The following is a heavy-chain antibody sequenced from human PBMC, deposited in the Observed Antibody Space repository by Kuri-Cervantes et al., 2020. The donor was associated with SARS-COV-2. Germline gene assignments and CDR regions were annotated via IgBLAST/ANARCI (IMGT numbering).Heavy chain of an antibody. CDR1: GFTFSSYS. D-gene: IGHD2-2*01. V-gene: IGHV3-48*01. Sequence: GESLKISCAASGFTFSSYSMNWVRQAPGKGLEWVSYISSSSSTIYYADSVKGRFTISRDNAKNSLYLQMNSLRAEDTAVYYCTTDGGLGYCSSTSCYPFDYWGQGTLVTVSS. CDR3: TTDGGLGYCSSTSCYPFDY. CDR2: ISSSSSTI. J-gene: IGHJ4*02.